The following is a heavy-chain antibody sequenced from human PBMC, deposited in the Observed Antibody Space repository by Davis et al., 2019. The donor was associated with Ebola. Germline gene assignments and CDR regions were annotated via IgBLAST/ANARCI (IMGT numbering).Heavy chain of an antibody. CDR1: GGSISSGDYY. CDR2: IYYSGST. J-gene: IGHJ4*02. V-gene: IGHV4-30-4*01. CDR3: ARDGPGLSLDY. D-gene: IGHD7-27*01. Sequence: SETLSLTCTVSGGSISSGDYYWSWIRQPPGKGLEWIGYIYYSGSTYYNPSLKSRVTISVDTSKNQFSLKLSSVTAADTAVYYCARDGPGLSLDYWGQGTLVAVSS.